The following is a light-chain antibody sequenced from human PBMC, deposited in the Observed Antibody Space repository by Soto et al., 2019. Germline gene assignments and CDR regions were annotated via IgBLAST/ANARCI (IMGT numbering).Light chain of an antibody. CDR3: SSYTSSSTLV. CDR2: EVS. Sequence: QSALTQPASVSGSPGQSITISCTGTSSDVGGYNYVSWYQQHPGKAPKLMIYEVSNRPSGVSNRFAGCKSGNTASLTMSGLQAEDEADYYCSSYTSSSTLVFGGGTKLTVL. CDR1: SSDVGGYNY. J-gene: IGLJ2*01. V-gene: IGLV2-14*01.